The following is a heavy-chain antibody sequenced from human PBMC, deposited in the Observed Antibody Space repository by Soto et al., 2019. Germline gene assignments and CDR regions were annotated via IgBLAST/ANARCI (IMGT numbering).Heavy chain of an antibody. CDR1: GFTFIYNS. CDR2: INSGSSSI. J-gene: IGHJ4*02. D-gene: IGHD5-12*01. CDR3: ARGRAGYGGNLDY. Sequence: EVQLVESGGGLVQPGGSLRLSCAASGFTFIYNSMNWVRQAPGKGLEWVSYINSGSSSIYYADSVKGRFTISRDNAKNSLYLQMNSLRYEDTAVYFCARGRAGYGGNLDYWGQGTLVTVSS. V-gene: IGHV3-48*02.